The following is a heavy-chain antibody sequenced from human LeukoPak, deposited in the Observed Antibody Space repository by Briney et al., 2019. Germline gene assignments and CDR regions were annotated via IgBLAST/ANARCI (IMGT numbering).Heavy chain of an antibody. V-gene: IGHV1-3*01. J-gene: IGHJ5*02. CDR1: GYTFTDYA. D-gene: IGHD2-15*01. Sequence: GASVKVSCKASGYTFTDYALHWVRQVPGQRLEWMGWINAGNGNTKYSQKFQGRVTITRDTSASTAYMELSSPRSEDTAVYYCARRLGYCSGGSCGTGGSFDPWGQGTLVTVSS. CDR2: INAGNGNT. CDR3: ARRLGYCSGGSCGTGGSFDP.